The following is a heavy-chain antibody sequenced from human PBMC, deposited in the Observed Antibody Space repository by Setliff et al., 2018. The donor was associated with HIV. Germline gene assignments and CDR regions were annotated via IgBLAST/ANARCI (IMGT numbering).Heavy chain of an antibody. D-gene: IGHD4-17*01. CDR3: ARTVNDYGDYYFDY. Sequence: PGGSLRLSCAASGFTFSSYSMNWVRQAPGKGLEWVSYISSSSSTIYYADSVKGRFTISRDNSKNTLYLQMNSLRAEDTAVYYCARTVNDYGDYYFDYWGQGTLVTVSS. CDR2: ISSSSSTI. J-gene: IGHJ4*02. CDR1: GFTFSSYS. V-gene: IGHV3-48*01.